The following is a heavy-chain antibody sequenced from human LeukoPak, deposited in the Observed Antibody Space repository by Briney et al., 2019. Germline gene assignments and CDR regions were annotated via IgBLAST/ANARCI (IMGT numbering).Heavy chain of an antibody. V-gene: IGHV4-39*07. CDR3: AAPGVMYYDILTGYYISPRFDY. CDR2: IYYSGST. J-gene: IGHJ4*02. CDR1: GGSISSYY. Sequence: SETLSLTCTVSGGSISSYYWGWIRQPPGKGLEWIGSIYYSGSTYYNPSLKSRVTISVDTSKNQFSLKLSSVTAADTAVYYCAAPGVMYYDILTGYYISPRFDYWGQGTLVTVSS. D-gene: IGHD3-9*01.